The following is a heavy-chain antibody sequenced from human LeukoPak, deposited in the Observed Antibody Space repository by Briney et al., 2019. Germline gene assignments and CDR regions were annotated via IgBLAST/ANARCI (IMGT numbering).Heavy chain of an antibody. CDR2: ISAYNGNT. CDR1: GYTFTSYG. CDR3: ARDPPAQYYYDSSGLENFSDY. D-gene: IGHD3-22*01. J-gene: IGHJ4*02. Sequence: ASVKVSCKASGYTFTSYGISWVRQAPGQGLEWMGWISAYNGNTNYAQKLQGRVTMTTDTSTSTAYMELRSLRSDDTAVYYCARDPPAQYYYDSSGLENFSDYWGQGTLVTVSS. V-gene: IGHV1-18*01.